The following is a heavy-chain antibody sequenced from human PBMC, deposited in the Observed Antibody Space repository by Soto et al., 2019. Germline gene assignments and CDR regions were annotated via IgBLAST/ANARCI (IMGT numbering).Heavy chain of an antibody. J-gene: IGHJ4*02. CDR2: IKQDGSEK. D-gene: IGHD1-26*01. V-gene: IGHV3-7*01. CDR3: ARSPEWELRYFDY. CDR1: GFTFSSYW. Sequence: EVQLVESGGGLVQPGGSLRLSCAASGFTFSSYWMSWVRQAPGKGLEWVANIKQDGSEKYYVDSVKGRFTISRDNAKNSLYLQMNSRRAEDTAVYYCARSPEWELRYFDYWGQGTLVTVSS.